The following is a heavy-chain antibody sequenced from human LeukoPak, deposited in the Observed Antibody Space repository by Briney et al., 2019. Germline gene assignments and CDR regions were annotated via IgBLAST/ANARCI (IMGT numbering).Heavy chain of an antibody. V-gene: IGHV4-39*07. J-gene: IGHJ4*02. CDR3: ARDGSSSSWYGVDY. Sequence: SETLSLTCTVSGGSISSSSYYWGWIRQPPGKGLEWIGSIYYSGSTYYNPSLKSRVTISVDTSKNQFSLKLSSVTAADTAVYYCARDGSSSSWYGVDYWAREPWSPSPQ. CDR2: IYYSGST. CDR1: GGSISSSSYY. D-gene: IGHD6-13*01.